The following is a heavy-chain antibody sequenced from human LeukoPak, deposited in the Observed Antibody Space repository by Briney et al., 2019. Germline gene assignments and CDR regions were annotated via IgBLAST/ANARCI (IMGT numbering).Heavy chain of an antibody. CDR1: GGSISSGGYC. D-gene: IGHD2-15*01. J-gene: IGHJ4*02. V-gene: IGHV4-31*03. Sequence: SQTLSLTCTVSGGSISSGGYCWSWIRQHPGRGLEWIGYISFSGSTYYNPSLKSRVTISVDTSKNQFSLMLSSATAADTALYYCARDCGGSSSGYFEYWGQGALVTVSS. CDR2: ISFSGST. CDR3: ARDCGGSSSGYFEY.